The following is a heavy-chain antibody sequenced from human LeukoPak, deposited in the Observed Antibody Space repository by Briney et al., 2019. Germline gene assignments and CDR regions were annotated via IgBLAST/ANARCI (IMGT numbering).Heavy chain of an antibody. CDR2: INSDGSST. V-gene: IGHV3-74*01. D-gene: IGHD1-1*01. J-gene: IGHJ4*02. Sequence: GGSLRLSCAASGFTFSSYWMYWVRQAPGEGLVCVSRINSDGSSTSYADSVKGRFIISRDNAKNKLYLHMNGLRAKDTAVYYCARRGAGTGTTDYWGQGTLVTVSS. CDR3: ARRGAGTGTTDY. CDR1: GFTFSSYW.